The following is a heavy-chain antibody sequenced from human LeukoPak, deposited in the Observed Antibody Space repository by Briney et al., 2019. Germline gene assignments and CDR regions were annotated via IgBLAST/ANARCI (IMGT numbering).Heavy chain of an antibody. Sequence: PGGSLRLSCAASGFTFNTYTMNWVRQAPGKGLEWVGRIRSNSDGGTIDYAAPVEGRFALSRDDSKNTLYLQMNSLQTEDTAVYYCATDFYDTTWGQGTLVTVSS. CDR2: IRSNSDGGTI. D-gene: IGHD3-22*01. V-gene: IGHV3-15*07. J-gene: IGHJ5*02. CDR3: ATDFYDTT. CDR1: GFTFNTYT.